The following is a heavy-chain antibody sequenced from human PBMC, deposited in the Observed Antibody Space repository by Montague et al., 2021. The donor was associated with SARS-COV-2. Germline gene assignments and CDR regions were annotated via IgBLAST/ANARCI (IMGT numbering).Heavy chain of an antibody. Sequence: SETLSLTCSISGDSASGYYWAWIRQPPGKGLEWIGYMYYTGTSNYNPSLKSRVSMSIDTSKNHFSLNLTSVAAADTGVYYCARGIGYTSKFRFSDYWGHGAQVTVSS. CDR2: MYYTGTS. V-gene: IGHV4-59*02. CDR1: GDSASGYY. CDR3: ARGIGYTSKFRFSDY. D-gene: IGHD2-2*02. J-gene: IGHJ4*01.